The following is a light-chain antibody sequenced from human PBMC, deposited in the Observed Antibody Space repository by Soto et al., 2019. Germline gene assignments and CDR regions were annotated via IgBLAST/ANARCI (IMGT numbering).Light chain of an antibody. CDR2: RNS. CDR3: AAWDDSLSVLYV. V-gene: IGLV1-47*01. CDR1: SSNIGSNY. J-gene: IGLJ1*01. Sequence: QSVLTQPPSASGTPGQRVTISCSGSSSNIGSNYVYCYQQLPGTAPKLLIYRNSERPSGVPDRFSGSKSGTTASLAISGLRSEDEADYYCAAWDDSLSVLYVFGTGTKVTVL.